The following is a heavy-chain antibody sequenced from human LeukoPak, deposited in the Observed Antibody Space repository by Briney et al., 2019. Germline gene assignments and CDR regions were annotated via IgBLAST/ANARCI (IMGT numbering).Heavy chain of an antibody. J-gene: IGHJ4*02. Sequence: GGSVTRSCAASGFTFSDYYMSWIRQAPGKGLEWVSYISGSATTIYYANSVKGRFTISRDNANNSLYLQMDSLRAEDTAVYYCTRESSGFDYWGQGTLVTVSS. CDR1: GFTFSDYY. V-gene: IGHV3-11*01. CDR3: TRESSGFDY. CDR2: ISGSATTI. D-gene: IGHD3-22*01.